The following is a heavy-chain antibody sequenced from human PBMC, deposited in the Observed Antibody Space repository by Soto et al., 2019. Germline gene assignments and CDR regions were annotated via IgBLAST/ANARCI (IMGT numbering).Heavy chain of an antibody. D-gene: IGHD6-19*01. CDR2: ISSESTKI. CDR1: GFTFSNYS. J-gene: IGHJ4*02. CDR3: AKVWDQWLLEIDY. V-gene: IGHV3-21*01. Sequence: VQLVESGGGLVKPGGSLRLSCAAYGFTFSNYSMTWVRRAPGKGLEWVSAISSESTKISYADSVKGRFTISRDNAHSSVFLLMRSLRAEDTAVYYCAKVWDQWLLEIDYWGQGSLVTVAS.